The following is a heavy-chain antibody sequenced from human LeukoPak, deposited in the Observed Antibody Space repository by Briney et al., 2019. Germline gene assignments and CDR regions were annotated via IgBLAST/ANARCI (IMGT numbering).Heavy chain of an antibody. D-gene: IGHD6-19*01. CDR2: INVRGDGT. CDR3: AKDYRYGSA. Sequence: PGGSLRLSCAASGFTFSSYSMNWVRQAPGKGLEWVSAINVRGDGTYYAESVRGRFTISRDNSKNTLYLQMNSLRAEDTALYYCAKDYRYGSAWGPGTLVVVSS. V-gene: IGHV3-23*01. CDR1: GFTFSSYS. J-gene: IGHJ5*02.